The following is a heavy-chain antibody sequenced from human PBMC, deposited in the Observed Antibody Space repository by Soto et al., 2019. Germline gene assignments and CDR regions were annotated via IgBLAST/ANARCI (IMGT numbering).Heavy chain of an antibody. D-gene: IGHD2-15*01. Sequence: QVQLQQWSAELLKPSETLSLTCAVYGGSFSGYYWNWIRQHPGKGLEWIGESNHSGSTNYNSSLKSRVTISVAASKNQFSLRLSSVTAADTAMYYCARGRTVLRGGMDVWGQGTTVTVSS. CDR2: SNHSGST. J-gene: IGHJ6*02. CDR3: ARGRTVLRGGMDV. V-gene: IGHV4-34*01. CDR1: GGSFSGYY.